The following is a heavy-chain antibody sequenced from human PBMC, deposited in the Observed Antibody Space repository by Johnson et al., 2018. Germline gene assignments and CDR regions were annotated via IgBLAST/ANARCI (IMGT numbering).Heavy chain of an antibody. CDR2: IWFDGSKK. V-gene: IGHV3-33*01. J-gene: IGHJ3*02. Sequence: QVQLVESGGGVVQPGRSLRLSCAASGFTFSSYGMHWVRQAPGKGLEWVAVIWFDGSKKYHVDSVKGRFTISRDNSKNTLYLQMNSLRAEDTAVYYCARGRADYYDSSGYYPGAFDIWGQGTMVSVSS. CDR3: ARGRADYYDSSGYYPGAFDI. CDR1: GFTFSSYG. D-gene: IGHD3-22*01.